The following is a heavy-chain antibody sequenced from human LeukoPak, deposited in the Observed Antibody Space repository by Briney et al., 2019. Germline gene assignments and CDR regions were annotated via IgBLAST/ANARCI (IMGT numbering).Heavy chain of an antibody. Sequence: SETLSLTCTVSGGSISSYYWSWIRQPPGKGLEWIGYIYYSGSTNYNPSLKSRVTISVDTSKNQFSLKLSSVTAADTAVYYRARQTVVGAPNYWGQGTLVTVSS. D-gene: IGHD1-26*01. J-gene: IGHJ4*02. CDR2: IYYSGST. CDR1: GGSISSYY. CDR3: ARQTVVGAPNY. V-gene: IGHV4-59*08.